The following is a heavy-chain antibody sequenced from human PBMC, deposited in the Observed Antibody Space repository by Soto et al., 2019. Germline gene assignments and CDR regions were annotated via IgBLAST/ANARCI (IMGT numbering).Heavy chain of an antibody. CDR2: IMPMFGVT. CDR1: GGTFNSHT. D-gene: IGHD2-2*01. Sequence: QVQLVQSGAEVKKPGSSVKVSCRAPGGTFNSHTITWVRQAPGQGLEWMGGIMPMFGVTNYARKFQGRRTMTPNESTTTAYMEVSARTSEDTAVYYCAGEGVTSSMSLPWMGYHYYGLDVWGQGTTVIVSS. J-gene: IGHJ6*02. CDR3: AGEGVTSSMSLPWMGYHYYGLDV. V-gene: IGHV1-69*05.